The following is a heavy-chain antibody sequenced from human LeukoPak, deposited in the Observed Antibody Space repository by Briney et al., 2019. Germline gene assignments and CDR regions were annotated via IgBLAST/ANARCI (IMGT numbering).Heavy chain of an antibody. D-gene: IGHD6-19*01. V-gene: IGHV4-31*03. CDR3: AVGYSSGWSDYYFDY. CDR1: GGSISSGGYY. J-gene: IGHJ4*02. Sequence: SETLSLTCTVSGGSISSGGYYWSWIRQHPGKGLEWIGYIYYSGSTYYNPSLKSRVTISVDTSKNQFSLKLSSVTAADTAVYYCAVGYSSGWSDYYFDYWGQGTLVTVSS. CDR2: IYYSGST.